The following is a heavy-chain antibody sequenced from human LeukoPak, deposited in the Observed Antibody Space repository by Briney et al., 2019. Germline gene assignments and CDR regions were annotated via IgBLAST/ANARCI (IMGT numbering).Heavy chain of an antibody. Sequence: ASVKVSCEASGYTFTGYYMHWVRQAPGQGLEWMGWINPNSGGTNYAQKFQGRVTMTRDTSISTAYMELSRLRSDDTAVYYCARDRWELQTFDYWGQGTLVTVSS. V-gene: IGHV1-2*02. CDR2: INPNSGGT. CDR3: ARDRWELQTFDY. J-gene: IGHJ4*02. CDR1: GYTFTGYY. D-gene: IGHD1-26*01.